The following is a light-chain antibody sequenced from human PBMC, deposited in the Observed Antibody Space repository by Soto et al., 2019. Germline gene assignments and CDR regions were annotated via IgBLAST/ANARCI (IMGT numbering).Light chain of an antibody. J-gene: IGLJ2*01. CDR1: SSDVGGYNY. V-gene: IGLV2-14*01. CDR3: SSYTSSSTRV. CDR2: EVS. Sequence: QSALTQPASVSGSPGQSITISCTGTSSDVGGYNYVSWYQQHPGKAPKHIIYEVSNRPSGVSNRFSGSKSGNTASLTISGLQAEDEADYYCSSYTSSSTRVFGGGTKLTVL.